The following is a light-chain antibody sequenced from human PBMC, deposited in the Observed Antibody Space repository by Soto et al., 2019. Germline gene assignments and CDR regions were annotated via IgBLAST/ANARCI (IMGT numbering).Light chain of an antibody. J-gene: IGLJ3*02. CDR2: LEGSGSY. CDR1: SGHSSYI. CDR3: ETWDSNIWV. V-gene: IGLV4-60*02. Sequence: QPVLTQSSSASASLGSSVKLTCTLSSGHSSYIIAWHQQQPGKAPRYLMKLEGSGSYNKGSGVPDRFSGSSSGADRYLTISNLQFEDEADYHCETWDSNIWVFGGGTKVTVL.